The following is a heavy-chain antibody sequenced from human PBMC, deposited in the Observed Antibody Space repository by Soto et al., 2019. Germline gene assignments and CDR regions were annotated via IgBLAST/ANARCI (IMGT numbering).Heavy chain of an antibody. J-gene: IGHJ6*02. CDR1: GFTFSSYA. Sequence: PGGSLRLSCAASGFTFSSYAMSWVRQAPGKGLEWVSAISGSGGSTYYADSVKGRFTISRDNSKNTPYLQMNSLRAGDTAVYYCAKDSSYDSSGYYKGYYYYGMDVWGQGTTVTVSS. D-gene: IGHD3-22*01. CDR2: ISGSGGST. V-gene: IGHV3-23*01. CDR3: AKDSSYDSSGYYKGYYYYGMDV.